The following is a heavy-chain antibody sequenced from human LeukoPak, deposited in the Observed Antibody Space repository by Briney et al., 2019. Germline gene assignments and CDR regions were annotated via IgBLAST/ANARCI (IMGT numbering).Heavy chain of an antibody. Sequence: ASVKVSCKVSGYTLTELSMHWVRQAPGKGLEWMGGFYPEDGETIYAQKFQGRITMTEDTSTDTAYMELSSLRSEDTAVYYCARARGSGSYYGHDYYYYHYMDVWGKGTTVTVSS. J-gene: IGHJ6*03. CDR1: GYTLTELS. CDR2: FYPEDGET. D-gene: IGHD3-10*01. CDR3: ARARGSGSYYGHDYYYYHYMDV. V-gene: IGHV1-24*01.